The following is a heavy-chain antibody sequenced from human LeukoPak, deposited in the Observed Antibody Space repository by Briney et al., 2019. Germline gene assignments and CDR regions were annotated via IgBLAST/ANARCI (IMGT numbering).Heavy chain of an antibody. CDR1: GYTFSSYY. V-gene: IGHV1-8*02. CDR3: ARGRLSSSWDY. J-gene: IGHJ4*02. D-gene: IGHD6-13*01. Sequence: ASVKVSCKASGYTFSSYYIHWVRQAPGQGLEWMGWMNPNSGNTGYAQKFQGRVTMTRNTSISTAYMELSSLRSEDTAVYYCARGRLSSSWDYWGQGTLVTVSS. CDR2: MNPNSGNT.